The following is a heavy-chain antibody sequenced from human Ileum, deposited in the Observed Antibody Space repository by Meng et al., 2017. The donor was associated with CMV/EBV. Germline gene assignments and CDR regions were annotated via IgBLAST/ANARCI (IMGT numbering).Heavy chain of an antibody. J-gene: IGHJ4*02. CDR1: GYIFTNYP. D-gene: IGHD6-25*01. CDR2: IITGNGTT. V-gene: IGHV1-3*04. Sequence: MNISCKASGYIFTNYPIHWVRQTPGQGLEWMGWIITGNGTTKYSQRFQHRLTITRDTSANTVYMEVTSLTSEDTATYYCARGAGADHWGQGTLVTVSS. CDR3: ARGAGADH.